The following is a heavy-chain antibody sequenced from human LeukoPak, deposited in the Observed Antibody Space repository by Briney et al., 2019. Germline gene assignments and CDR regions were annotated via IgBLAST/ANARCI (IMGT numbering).Heavy chain of an antibody. D-gene: IGHD6-19*01. V-gene: IGHV3-21*01. Sequence: GGSLRISCAASGFTFSSYSMNWVRQAPGKGLEWVSSISSSSSYIYYADSVKGRFTISRDNAMNSLYLQMNSLRAEDTAVNYCARGAVAGYFDYWGQGTLVTVSS. CDR2: ISSSSSYI. CDR3: ARGAVAGYFDY. J-gene: IGHJ4*02. CDR1: GFTFSSYS.